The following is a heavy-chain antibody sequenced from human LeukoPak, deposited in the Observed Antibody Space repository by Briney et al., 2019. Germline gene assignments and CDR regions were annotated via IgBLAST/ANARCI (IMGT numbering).Heavy chain of an antibody. CDR2: INHSGST. V-gene: IGHV4-34*01. Sequence: SETLSLTSAVYGGSFSGYYWSWIRQPPGKGLEWIGEINHSGSTNYNPSLKSRVTISVDTSKNQFSLKLSSVTAADTAVYYCARFYYYYGMDVWGQGTTVTVSS. CDR3: ARFYYYYGMDV. CDR1: GGSFSGYY. J-gene: IGHJ6*02.